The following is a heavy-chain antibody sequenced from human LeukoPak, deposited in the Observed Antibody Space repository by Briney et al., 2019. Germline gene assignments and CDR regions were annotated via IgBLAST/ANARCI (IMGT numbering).Heavy chain of an antibody. V-gene: IGHV3-11*01. Sequence: GGSLRLSCAASGFTFSDYYMSWIRQPPGKGLEWVSYIGPTGSPIYYADSVRGRFTISRDNAKNSLYPQMNSLRAEDTAVYYCARGHHALDVWGQGTTVTVSS. CDR1: GFTFSDYY. J-gene: IGHJ6*02. CDR2: IGPTGSPI. CDR3: ARGHHALDV.